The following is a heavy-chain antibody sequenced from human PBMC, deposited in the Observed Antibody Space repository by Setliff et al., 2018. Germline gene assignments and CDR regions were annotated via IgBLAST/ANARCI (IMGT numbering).Heavy chain of an antibody. J-gene: IGHJ3*02. V-gene: IGHV3-21*01. Sequence: GGSLRLSCAASGFTFSSYSMSWVRQAPGKGLEWVSSISSSSSYIYYADSVKGRLTISRDNAKKSLYLQMNSPRAEDTAVYYCARDRRPFNWGGNDAFDIWGQGTMVTVSS. CDR2: ISSSSSYI. CDR1: GFTFSSYS. D-gene: IGHD7-27*01. CDR3: ARDRRPFNWGGNDAFDI.